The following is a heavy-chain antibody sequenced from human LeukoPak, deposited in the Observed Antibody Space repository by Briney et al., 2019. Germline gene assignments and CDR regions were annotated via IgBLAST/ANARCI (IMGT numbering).Heavy chain of an antibody. V-gene: IGHV4-39*07. CDR3: ARSYGSGYYYYYMDV. CDR1: GGSISNNSQS. CDR2: TYYSGST. Sequence: PSETLSLTCAVSGGSISNNSQSWGWIRLPPGKGLEWIGTTYYSGSTYYNPSLKSRVTISVDTSKNQFSLKLSSVTAADTAVYYCARSYGSGYYYYYMDVWGKGTTVTVSS. J-gene: IGHJ6*03. D-gene: IGHD3-10*01.